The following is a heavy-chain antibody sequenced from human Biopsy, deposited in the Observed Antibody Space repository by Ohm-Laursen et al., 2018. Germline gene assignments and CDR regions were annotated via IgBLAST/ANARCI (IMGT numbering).Heavy chain of an antibody. D-gene: IGHD3-22*01. CDR2: IVPIFATA. CDR1: GGSFSTYT. V-gene: IGHV1-69*06. CDR3: ASDDSRNEKNVFDI. Sequence: SSVKVSCKASGGSFSTYTISWVRQAPGQGLEWMGGIVPIFATANYAQRFQGRVTITADKSANTVYMELTSLTSEDTAVYYCASDDSRNEKNVFDIWGQGKMVTASS. J-gene: IGHJ3*02.